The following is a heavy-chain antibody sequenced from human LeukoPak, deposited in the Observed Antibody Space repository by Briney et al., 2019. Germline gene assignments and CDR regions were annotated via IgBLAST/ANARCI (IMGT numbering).Heavy chain of an antibody. CDR3: ARGSSLSYYYGSGSYYKKLTYYYYGMDV. D-gene: IGHD3-10*01. CDR1: GGSFSGYY. CDR2: INHGGST. V-gene: IGHV4-34*01. J-gene: IGHJ6*02. Sequence: PSETLSLTCAVYGGSFSGYYWSWIRQPPGKGLEWIGEINHGGSTNYNPSLKSRVTISVDTSKNQFSLKLSSVTAADTAVYYCARGSSLSYYYGSGSYYKKLTYYYYGMDVWGQGTTVTVSS.